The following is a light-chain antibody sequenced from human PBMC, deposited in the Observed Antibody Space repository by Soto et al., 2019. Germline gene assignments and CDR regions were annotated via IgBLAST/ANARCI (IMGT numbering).Light chain of an antibody. CDR2: GNS. J-gene: IGLJ1*01. CDR1: SFNIGAGYD. Sequence: QSALAQPPSVSGAPGQKVTISCTGSSFNIGAGYDLHWYQQLPGAAPKLLLYGNSNRPSGVPDRFSGSKSGTSASLAITGLQAEDEADYYCQSYDSSLSAYVFGTGTKVTV. CDR3: QSYDSSLSAYV. V-gene: IGLV1-40*01.